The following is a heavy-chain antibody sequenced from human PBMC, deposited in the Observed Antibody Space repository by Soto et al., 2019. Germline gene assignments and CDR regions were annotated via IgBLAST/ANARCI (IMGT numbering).Heavy chain of an antibody. CDR1: GFTFSSYE. D-gene: IGHD3-3*01. CDR2: ISSSGSTI. Sequence: HPGGSLRLSCAASGFTFSSYEMNWVRQAPGKGLEWVSYISSSGSTIYYADSVKGRFTISRDNAKNSLYLQMNSLRAEDTAVYYCARESYDFWSGSVNYYGMDVWGQGTTVTVSS. V-gene: IGHV3-48*03. CDR3: ARESYDFWSGSVNYYGMDV. J-gene: IGHJ6*02.